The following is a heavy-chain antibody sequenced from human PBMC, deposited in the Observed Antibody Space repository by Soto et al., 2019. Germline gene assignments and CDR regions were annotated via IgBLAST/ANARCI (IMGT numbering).Heavy chain of an antibody. Sequence: ASVKVSCKASGYTFTGYYMHWVRQAPGQGLEWMGWINPNSGGTNYAQKFQGWVTMTRDTSISTAYMELSRLRSDDTAVYYCARDGALSIGMVQGYYYYMDVWGKGTTVTVSS. CDR3: ARDGALSIGMVQGYYYYMDV. V-gene: IGHV1-2*04. CDR2: INPNSGGT. J-gene: IGHJ6*03. CDR1: GYTFTGYY. D-gene: IGHD3-10*01.